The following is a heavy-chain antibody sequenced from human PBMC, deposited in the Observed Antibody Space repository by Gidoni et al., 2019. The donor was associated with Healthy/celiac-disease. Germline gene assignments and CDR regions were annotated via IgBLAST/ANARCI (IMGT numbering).Heavy chain of an antibody. CDR1: GFTFRNAW. CDR2: IKSKTDGGKT. Sequence: EVQLVESGGGLVQPGGSLRLPCAASGFTFRNAWLSWVRQPPGKGLEWVGRIKSKTDGGKTDYAAPVKGRFTISRDDSKNTLYLQMNSLKTEDTAVYYCTTPLGTLWFGRDAFDIWGQGTMVTVSS. J-gene: IGHJ3*02. V-gene: IGHV3-15*01. D-gene: IGHD3-10*01. CDR3: TTPLGTLWFGRDAFDI.